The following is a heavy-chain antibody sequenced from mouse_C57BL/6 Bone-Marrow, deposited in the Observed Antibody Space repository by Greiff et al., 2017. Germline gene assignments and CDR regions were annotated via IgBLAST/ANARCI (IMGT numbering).Heavy chain of an antibody. CDR3: AISGPLGLSLYY. CDR1: GYTFTSYW. Sequence: QVQLQQPGAELVKPGASVKMSCKASGYTFTSYWLTWVKQRPGQGLEWIGDIYPTSGRTNYNEKFKSKAILTVDTSSNTAYMQLSSLTSEDSAVFYCAISGPLGLSLYYWGQGTTLTVSS. V-gene: IGHV1-55*01. J-gene: IGHJ2*01. CDR2: IYPTSGRT. D-gene: IGHD4-1*01.